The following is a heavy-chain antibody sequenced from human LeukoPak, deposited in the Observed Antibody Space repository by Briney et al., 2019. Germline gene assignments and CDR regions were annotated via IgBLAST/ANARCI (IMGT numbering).Heavy chain of an antibody. D-gene: IGHD2-15*01. CDR3: ARGHPGLPSARRLFDLNLRAFDY. CDR1: GGSISSSSYY. V-gene: IGHV4-39*07. CDR2: INHSGST. J-gene: IGHJ4*02. Sequence: PSETLSLTCTVSGGSISSSSYYWSWIRQPPGKGLEWIGEINHSGSTNYNPSLKSRVTISVDTSKNQFSLKLSSVTAADTAVYYCARGHPGLPSARRLFDLNLRAFDYWGQGTLVTVSS.